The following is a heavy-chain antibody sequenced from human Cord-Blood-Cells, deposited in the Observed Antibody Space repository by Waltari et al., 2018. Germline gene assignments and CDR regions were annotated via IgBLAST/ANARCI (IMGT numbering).Heavy chain of an antibody. J-gene: IGHJ3*02. Sequence: EVQLVQSGVEVKKPGESLKISCKGSGYSFTSYWIAWLRRMPGKGLEWMGIIYPGDSDTRYSPSFQGQVTIPADKSISTAYLQWSSLKASDTAMYYCARPAQTNPDAFDIWGQGTMVTVSS. V-gene: IGHV5-51*03. CDR2: IYPGDSDT. D-gene: IGHD1-7*01. CDR3: ARPAQTNPDAFDI. CDR1: GYSFTSYW.